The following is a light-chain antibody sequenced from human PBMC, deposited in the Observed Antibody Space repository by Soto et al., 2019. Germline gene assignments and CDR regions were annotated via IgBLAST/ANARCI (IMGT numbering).Light chain of an antibody. CDR1: QSVSSY. Sequence: EIVLTQAPATQSLSPGERATLSCRASQSVSSYLAWYQQKPGQAPRLLIYDASNRVTGIPARFSGSGSGTDFTLTISSLEPEDFAVYYCQQRSNWPPTFGQGTKLEIK. V-gene: IGKV3-11*01. CDR2: DAS. J-gene: IGKJ2*01. CDR3: QQRSNWPPT.